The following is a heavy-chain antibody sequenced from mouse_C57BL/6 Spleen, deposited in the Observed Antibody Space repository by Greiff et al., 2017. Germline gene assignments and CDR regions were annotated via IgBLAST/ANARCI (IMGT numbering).Heavy chain of an antibody. V-gene: IGHV1-69*01. CDR3: ARGESTMVTTKGFAY. Sequence: QVQLQQPGAELVMPGASVKLSCKASGYTFTSYWMHWVKQRPGQGLEWIGEIDPSDSYTNYNQKFKGKSTLTVDKSSSTAYMQLSSLTSEDSAVYYCARGESTMVTTKGFAYWGQGTLVTVSA. CDR1: GYTFTSYW. J-gene: IGHJ3*01. CDR2: IDPSDSYT. D-gene: IGHD2-2*01.